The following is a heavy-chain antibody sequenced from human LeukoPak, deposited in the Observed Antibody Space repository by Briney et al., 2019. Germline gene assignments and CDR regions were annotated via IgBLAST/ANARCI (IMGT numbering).Heavy chain of an antibody. CDR1: GFTFSSYA. J-gene: IGHJ4*02. V-gene: IGHV3-23*01. CDR2: ISWNSGSI. CDR3: AKHADSLFSDS. Sequence: GGSLRLSCAASGFTFSSYAMSWVRQAPGKGLEWVSGISWNSGSIGYADSVKGRFTISRDNSKNTLYLQMNSPRADDTALYYCAKHADSLFSDSWGQGTLVTVSS. D-gene: IGHD4-17*01.